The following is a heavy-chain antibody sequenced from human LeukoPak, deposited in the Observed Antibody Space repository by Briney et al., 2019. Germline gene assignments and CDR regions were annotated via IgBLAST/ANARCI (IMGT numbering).Heavy chain of an antibody. CDR3: ARTRDCYNFGDY. Sequence: GASVKFSCKASGYTFTSYYMHWVRQAPGQGLEWMGIINPSGGSTSYAQKFQGRVTMTRDTSTSTVYMELSSLRSGDTAVYYCARTRDCYNFGDYWGQGTLVTVSS. CDR2: INPSGGST. V-gene: IGHV1-46*01. J-gene: IGHJ4*02. CDR1: GYTFTSYY. D-gene: IGHD5-24*01.